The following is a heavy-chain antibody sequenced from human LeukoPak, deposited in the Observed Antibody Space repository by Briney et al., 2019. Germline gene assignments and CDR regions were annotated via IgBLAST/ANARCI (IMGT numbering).Heavy chain of an antibody. CDR3: AKSSRGSSGYHSPFDY. D-gene: IGHD5-12*01. CDR2: ISGSGAST. Sequence: GGSLRLSCAASGFAFSSYAMTWVRQAPGKGLEWVSDISGSGASTYYADSVKGRFAISRDNSKNTLYLQMNSLRAEDTAVYYCAKSSRGSSGYHSPFDYWGQGTLVTVSS. V-gene: IGHV3-23*01. J-gene: IGHJ4*02. CDR1: GFAFSSYA.